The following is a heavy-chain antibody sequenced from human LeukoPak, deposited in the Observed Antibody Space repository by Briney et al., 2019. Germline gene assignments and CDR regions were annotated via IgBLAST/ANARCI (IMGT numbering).Heavy chain of an antibody. CDR2: IYSGGTT. CDR1: EFPVRSRY. Sequence: GGSLTLSCEVPEFPVRSRYITWVRQAPGKGLECVSVIYSGGTTYYIDSVKVRFTISRDNSKSTMYLEMNNLRVEDTAVYYCASLEGGPTDGRWGQGTLVTVSS. V-gene: IGHV3-53*01. J-gene: IGHJ4*03. CDR3: ASLEGGPTDGR. D-gene: IGHD1-26*01.